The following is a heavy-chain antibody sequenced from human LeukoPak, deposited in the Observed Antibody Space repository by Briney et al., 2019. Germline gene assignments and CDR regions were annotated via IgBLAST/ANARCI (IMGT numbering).Heavy chain of an antibody. CDR2: IYYSGST. Sequence: SETLSLTCTVSGVSISSSSYYWGWIRQPPGKGLGWIGSIYYSGSTYYNPSLKSRVTISVDTSKNQFSLKLSSVTAADTAVYYCARLLNNIVVVPAATRGDYYYYMDVWGKGTTVTVSS. CDR3: ARLLNNIVVVPAATRGDYYYYMDV. D-gene: IGHD2-2*01. CDR1: GVSISSSSYY. J-gene: IGHJ6*03. V-gene: IGHV4-39*07.